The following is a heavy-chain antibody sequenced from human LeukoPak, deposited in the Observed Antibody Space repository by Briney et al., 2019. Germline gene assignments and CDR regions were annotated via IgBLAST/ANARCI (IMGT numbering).Heavy chain of an antibody. Sequence: PGGSLRLSCAASGFTFNSYAMTWVRQAPGKGLEWVSYISSSGSTIYYADSVKGRFTISRDNAKNSLYLQMNSLRAEDTAVYYCARAPSGTGVRWFDPWGQGTLVTVSS. CDR2: ISSSGSTI. J-gene: IGHJ5*02. D-gene: IGHD1-26*01. V-gene: IGHV3-48*04. CDR3: ARAPSGTGVRWFDP. CDR1: GFTFNSYA.